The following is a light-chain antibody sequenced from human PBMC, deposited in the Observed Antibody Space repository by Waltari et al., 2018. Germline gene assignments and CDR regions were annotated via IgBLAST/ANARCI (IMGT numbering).Light chain of an antibody. CDR1: GPNIGAAFH. CDR2: GST. J-gene: IGLJ3*02. Sequence: QSVLTHPPSVSGAPGQRVPISCPGSGPNIGAAFHVHWYQQLPRAAPKRLIYGSTSRPLGVPARFFGSTSGTSASLAITGLQAEDEADYYCQSYDTSLSVVFGGGTKLTVL. V-gene: IGLV1-40*01. CDR3: QSYDTSLSVV.